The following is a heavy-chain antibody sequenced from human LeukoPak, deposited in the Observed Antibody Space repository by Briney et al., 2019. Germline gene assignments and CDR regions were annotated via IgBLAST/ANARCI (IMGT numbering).Heavy chain of an antibody. CDR2: IYYSGST. J-gene: IGHJ3*02. V-gene: IGHV4-59*01. CDR1: GGSIRSYD. Sequence: SETLSLTCSVSGGSIRSYDWSWIRQPPGKGLEWIGYIYYSGSTNYNPSLKSRVTISADPSTNHFSLNLTSVTAADTAVYFCARDHPVADWAPDIWGRGTMVTVSS. D-gene: IGHD3-9*01. CDR3: ARDHPVADWAPDI.